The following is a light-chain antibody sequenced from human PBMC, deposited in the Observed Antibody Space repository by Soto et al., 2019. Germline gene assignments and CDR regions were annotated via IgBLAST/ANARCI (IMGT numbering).Light chain of an antibody. CDR1: SSDVGRYNY. Sequence: ALNQPASVNGVPVQAIPISCIGTSSDVGRYNYVSWYQQHPGQAPRLMIYDVNNRPSGVSNRFSGSKSDNTASLTISGLQAEDEADYYCSSYTSSSTRVFGTGTKSPS. CDR2: DVN. CDR3: SSYTSSSTRV. J-gene: IGLJ1*01. V-gene: IGLV2-14*01.